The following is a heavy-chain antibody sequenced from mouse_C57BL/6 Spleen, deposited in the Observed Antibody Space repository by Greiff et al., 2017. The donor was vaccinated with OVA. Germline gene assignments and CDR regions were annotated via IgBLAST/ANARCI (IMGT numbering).Heavy chain of an antibody. D-gene: IGHD4-1*01. CDR3: AREDWDGDFDY. V-gene: IGHV3-6*01. Sequence: VQLKESGPGLVKPSQSLSLTCSVTGYSITSGYYWNWIRQFPGNKLEWMGYISYDGSNNYNPSLKNRISITRDTSKNQFFLKLNSVTTEDTATYYCAREDWDGDFDYWGQGTTLTVSS. CDR1: GYSITSGYY. CDR2: ISYDGSN. J-gene: IGHJ2*01.